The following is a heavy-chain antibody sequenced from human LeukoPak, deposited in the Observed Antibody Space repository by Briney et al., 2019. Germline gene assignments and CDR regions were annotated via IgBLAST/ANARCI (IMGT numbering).Heavy chain of an antibody. Sequence: ASVTVSCKASGYTFTGSYMHWVRQAPGQGLEWMGWINPNSGGTNYAQKFQGRVAMTRDTSISTAYMELSRLKSDDTAFYYCAKYYYDSYEGYYFDYWGQGTLVTVSS. CDR2: INPNSGGT. D-gene: IGHD3-22*01. V-gene: IGHV1-2*02. CDR1: GYTFTGSY. J-gene: IGHJ4*02. CDR3: AKYYYDSYEGYYFDY.